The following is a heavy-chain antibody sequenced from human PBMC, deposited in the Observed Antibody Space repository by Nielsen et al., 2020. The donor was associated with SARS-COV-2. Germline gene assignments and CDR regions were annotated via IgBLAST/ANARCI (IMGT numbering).Heavy chain of an antibody. CDR2: IYYSGST. CDR1: GGSISSYY. V-gene: IGHV4-59*01. J-gene: IGHJ6*02. CDR3: ARAITRLGYSGMDV. D-gene: IGHD6-13*01. Sequence: SETLSLTCTVSGGSISSYYWSWIRQPPGKGLEWIGYIYYSGSTNYNPSLKSRVTISVDTSKNQFSLKLSSVTAADTAVYYCARAITRLGYSGMDVWGQGTTVTVSS.